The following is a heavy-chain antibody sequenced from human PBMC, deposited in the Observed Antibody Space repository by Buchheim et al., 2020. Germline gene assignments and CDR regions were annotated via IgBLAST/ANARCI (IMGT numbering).Heavy chain of an antibody. D-gene: IGHD6-19*01. V-gene: IGHV4-39*01. CDR1: GGSISSSSYY. CDR3: TNSGYSSGWYIGYFDY. Sequence: QLQLQESGPGLVKPSETLSLTCTVSGGSISSSSYYWGWIRQPPGKGLEWIGSIYYSGSTYYNPSLKSRVTISVDTSKNQFSLKLSSVTAADTAVYYCTNSGYSSGWYIGYFDYWGQGTL. CDR2: IYYSGST. J-gene: IGHJ4*02.